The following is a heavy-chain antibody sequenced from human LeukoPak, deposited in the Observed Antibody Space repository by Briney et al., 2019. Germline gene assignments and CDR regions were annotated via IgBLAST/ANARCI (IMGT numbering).Heavy chain of an antibody. Sequence: PGGSLRLSCAASGFTFSTYAMSWVRQAPGKGLEWVSAISGGGGSTHYADSVKGRFTISRDNSKSTLFLQMSSLRADDTAIYYCAKHYDISGYYPYWGQGTLVTVSS. D-gene: IGHD3-22*01. J-gene: IGHJ4*02. CDR3: AKHYDISGYYPY. CDR1: GFTFSTYA. CDR2: ISGGGGST. V-gene: IGHV3-23*01.